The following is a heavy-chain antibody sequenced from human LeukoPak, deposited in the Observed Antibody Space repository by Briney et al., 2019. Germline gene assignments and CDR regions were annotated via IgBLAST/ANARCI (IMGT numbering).Heavy chain of an antibody. CDR1: GFTFSSYG. Sequence: GGSLRLSCAASGFTFSSYGMHWVRQAPGKGLEWVAFIRYDGSNKYYADSVKGRFTISRDNSKNTLYLQMNSLRAEDTAVYYCAKDGSIAVAGTVGYYFDYWGQGTLVTVSS. J-gene: IGHJ4*02. V-gene: IGHV3-30*02. CDR2: IRYDGSNK. D-gene: IGHD6-19*01. CDR3: AKDGSIAVAGTVGYYFDY.